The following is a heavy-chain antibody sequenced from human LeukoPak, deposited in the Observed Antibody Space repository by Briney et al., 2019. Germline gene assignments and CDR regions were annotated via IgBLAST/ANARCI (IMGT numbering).Heavy chain of an antibody. CDR1: GYSISSGYY. CDR3: ARHRDGYSN. J-gene: IGHJ4*02. V-gene: IGHV4-38-2*02. Sequence: SETLSLTCTVSGYSISSGYYWGWIRQPPGKGLEWIGSIYHSGSTNYNPSLKSRVTISVDTSKNQFSLKLSSVTAADTAVYYCARHRDGYSNWGQGTLVTVSS. D-gene: IGHD5-24*01. CDR2: IYHSGST.